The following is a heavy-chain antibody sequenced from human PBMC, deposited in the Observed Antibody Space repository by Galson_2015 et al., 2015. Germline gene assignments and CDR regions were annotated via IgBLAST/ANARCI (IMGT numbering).Heavy chain of an antibody. CDR3: ARDGKDCSGGSCYSGWYFDL. CDR2: ISSSSSTI. CDR1: GFTFSDYY. Sequence: SLRLSCAASGFTFSDYYMSWIRQAPGKGLEWVSYISSSSSTIYYADSVKGRFTISRDNAKNSLYLQMNSLRAEDTAVYYCARDGKDCSGGSCYSGWYFDLWGRGTLVTVSS. V-gene: IGHV3-11*01. D-gene: IGHD2-15*01. J-gene: IGHJ2*01.